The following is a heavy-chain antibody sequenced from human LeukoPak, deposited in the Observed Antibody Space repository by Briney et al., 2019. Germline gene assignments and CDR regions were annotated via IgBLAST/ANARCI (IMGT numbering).Heavy chain of an antibody. D-gene: IGHD4-23*01. CDR1: VYTFTVYY. Sequence: ASVSVSCKSSVYTFTVYYMHWVRQAPGQGLEWMGWINPNSGGTNYAQKFQGRVTMTRDTSISTAYMELSRLRSDDTAVYYCARDGGYGGNSKMAFDIWGQGTMVTVSS. J-gene: IGHJ3*02. CDR3: ARDGGYGGNSKMAFDI. V-gene: IGHV1-2*02. CDR2: INPNSGGT.